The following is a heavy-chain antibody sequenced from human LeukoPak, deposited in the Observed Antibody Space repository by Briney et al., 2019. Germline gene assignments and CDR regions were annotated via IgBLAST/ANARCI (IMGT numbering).Heavy chain of an antibody. V-gene: IGHV4-59*01. Sequence: SETLSLTCTVSGGFISSYYWSWIRQPPGKGLEWIGYIYYSGSTNYNPSLKSRVTISVDTSKNQFSLKLSSVTAADTAVYYCARVKVPKDYYYYYYMDVWGKGTTVTVSS. CDR3: ARVKVPKDYYYYYYMDV. CDR1: GGFISSYY. J-gene: IGHJ6*03. CDR2: IYYSGST.